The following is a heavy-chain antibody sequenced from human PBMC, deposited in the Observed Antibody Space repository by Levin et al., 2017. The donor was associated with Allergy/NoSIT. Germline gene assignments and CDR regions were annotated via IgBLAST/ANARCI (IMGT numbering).Heavy chain of an antibody. CDR1: GFTFSSYW. CDR3: ARDTVYYDFWSGYSNWFDP. CDR2: INSDGSST. Sequence: PGGSLRLSCAASGFTFSSYWMHWVRQAPGKGLVWVSRINSDGSSTSYADSVKGRFTISRDNAKNTLYLQMNSLRAEDTAVYYCARDTVYYDFWSGYSNWFDPWGQGTLVTVSS. J-gene: IGHJ5*02. D-gene: IGHD3-3*01. V-gene: IGHV3-74*01.